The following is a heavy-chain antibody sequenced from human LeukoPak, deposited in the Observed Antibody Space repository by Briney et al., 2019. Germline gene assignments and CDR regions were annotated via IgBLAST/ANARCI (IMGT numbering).Heavy chain of an antibody. CDR1: GGTFSSYA. J-gene: IGHJ5*02. V-gene: IGHV1-69*06. CDR2: IIPIFGTA. D-gene: IGHD6-19*01. CDR3: AREVKRIAVAGTGWFDP. Sequence: ASVKVSCKASGGTFSSYAISWVRQAPGQGLEWMGGIIPIFGTANYAQKFQGRVTITADKSTSTAYMELSSLRSEDTAVYYCAREVKRIAVAGTGWFDPWGQGTPVTVSS.